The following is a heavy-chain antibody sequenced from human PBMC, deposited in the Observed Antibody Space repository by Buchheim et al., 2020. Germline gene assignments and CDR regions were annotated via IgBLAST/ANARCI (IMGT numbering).Heavy chain of an antibody. CDR3: ARDPAIRYYYGSGDY. CDR1: GFTFSSYS. V-gene: IGHV3-21*01. J-gene: IGHJ4*02. Sequence: EVQLMESGGGLVKPGGSLRLSCAASGFTFSSYSMNWVRQAPGKGLEWVSSISSSSSYIYYADSVKGRFTISRDNAKNSLYLQMNSLRAEDTAVYYCARDPAIRYYYGSGDYWGQGTL. CDR2: ISSSSSYI. D-gene: IGHD3-10*01.